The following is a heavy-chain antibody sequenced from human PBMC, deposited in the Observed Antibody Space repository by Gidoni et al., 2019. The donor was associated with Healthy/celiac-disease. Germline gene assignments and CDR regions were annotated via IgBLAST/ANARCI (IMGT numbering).Heavy chain of an antibody. CDR2: ISSSGSTI. V-gene: IGHV3-11*01. Sequence: ASYISSSGSTIYYADSVKGRYISRDNAKNSLYLQMNSLRAEDTAVYYCARAPPVVDYWGQGTLVTVSS. D-gene: IGHD2-21*01. J-gene: IGHJ4*02. CDR3: ARAPPVVDY.